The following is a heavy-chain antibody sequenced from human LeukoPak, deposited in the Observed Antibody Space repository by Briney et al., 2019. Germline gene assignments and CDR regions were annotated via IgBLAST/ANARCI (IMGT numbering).Heavy chain of an antibody. Sequence: GASVKVSCKASGYVFTGYYTHWVRQAPGQGLEWMGWINPNSGGTKYAQKFQDRVTMTRDTSISTAYMELSRLRSDDTAVYYCAFFEYSSSSSHYWGQGTLVTVSS. CDR1: GYVFTGYY. J-gene: IGHJ4*02. CDR3: AFFEYSSSSSHY. V-gene: IGHV1-2*02. D-gene: IGHD6-6*01. CDR2: INPNSGGT.